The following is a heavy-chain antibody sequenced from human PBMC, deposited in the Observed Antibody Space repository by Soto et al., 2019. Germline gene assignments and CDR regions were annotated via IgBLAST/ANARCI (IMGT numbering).Heavy chain of an antibody. J-gene: IGHJ4*02. CDR2: TSGSGDTT. CDR3: AKMVHGGYVSYFDS. V-gene: IGHV3-23*01. CDR1: GFTFTSYA. Sequence: GGSLRLSCEASGFTFTSYAMSWVRQAPGKGLEWVSATSGSGDTTYYADSVKCRFTISRDNAEKRLYLQMNSLRAEDTAVYYCAKMVHGGYVSYFDSWGQGTLVTVSS. D-gene: IGHD5-12*01.